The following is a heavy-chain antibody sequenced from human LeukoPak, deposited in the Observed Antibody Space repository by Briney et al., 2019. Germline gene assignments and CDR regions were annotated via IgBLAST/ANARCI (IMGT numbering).Heavy chain of an antibody. CDR2: ISGSGGRT. D-gene: IGHD4-11*01. CDR3: AKETLHYSNYYFDY. Sequence: GGSLRLSCAASGFTFSSYAMTWVRQAPGKGLEWVSGISGSGGRTYYADSAKGRFTISRDNSKNTLYLQMNSLRAEDTAVYYCAKETLHYSNYYFDYWGQGTLVTVSS. J-gene: IGHJ4*02. CDR1: GFTFSSYA. V-gene: IGHV3-23*01.